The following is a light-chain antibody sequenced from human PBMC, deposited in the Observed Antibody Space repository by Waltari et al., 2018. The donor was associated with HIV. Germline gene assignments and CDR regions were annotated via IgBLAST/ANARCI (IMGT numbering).Light chain of an antibody. V-gene: IGLV1-47*01. CDR3: AVWDESLDGWL. CDR2: KDN. Sequence: QSELTQSPSASGTPGQRITISYSGTSSNLKRTHVYWYKQFPGATPKVLIYKDNERPSVVPDRISGSKSGTSASLLISGLRSDDEADYYCAVWDESLDGWLFGGGTKLTVL. J-gene: IGLJ3*02. CDR1: SSNLKRTH.